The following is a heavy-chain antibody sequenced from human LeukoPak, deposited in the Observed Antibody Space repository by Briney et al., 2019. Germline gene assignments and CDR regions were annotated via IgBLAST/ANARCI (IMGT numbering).Heavy chain of an antibody. CDR2: INYSGST. J-gene: IGHJ5*02. Sequence: SETLSLTCIVSGGSINSGGYYWSWIRQHPGKGLEWLGYINYSGSTYYNPSLESRLSISIDTSNNQFSLRLSSVTAADTAVYYCARYSNWSGNWFDPWGQGTLVTVSS. CDR1: GGSINSGGYY. D-gene: IGHD6-13*01. CDR3: ARYSNWSGNWFDP. V-gene: IGHV4-31*03.